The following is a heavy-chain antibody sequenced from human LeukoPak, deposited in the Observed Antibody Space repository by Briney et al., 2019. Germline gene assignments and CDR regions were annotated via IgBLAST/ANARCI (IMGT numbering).Heavy chain of an antibody. CDR2: IRYDGSNK. D-gene: IGHD3-3*01. J-gene: IGHJ4*02. CDR3: AKDNGRAETYYDFWSGYYPYYFDY. CDR1: GFTFDDYG. V-gene: IGHV3-30*02. Sequence: GGSLRLSCAASGFTFDDYGMHWVRQAPGKGLEWVAFIRYDGSNKYYADSVKGRFTISRDNSRNTLYLQMNSLRAEDTAVYYCAKDNGRAETYYDFWSGYYPYYFDYWGQGTLVTVSS.